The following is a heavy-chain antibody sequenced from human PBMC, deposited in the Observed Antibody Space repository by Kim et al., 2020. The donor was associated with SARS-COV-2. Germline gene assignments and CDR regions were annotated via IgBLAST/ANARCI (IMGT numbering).Heavy chain of an antibody. Sequence: GGSLRLSCTASGFIFTNYWMNWVRLAPGKGLEWVAKTNQDGSGKYYVDSMKGRFIISRDNAKSSLYLQMNSLRAEDTAVYYCATGPTGGATDYWGQGTLVSVSS. CDR3: ATGPTGGATDY. D-gene: IGHD4-17*01. J-gene: IGHJ4*02. CDR1: GFIFTNYW. CDR2: TNQDGSGK. V-gene: IGHV3-7*01.